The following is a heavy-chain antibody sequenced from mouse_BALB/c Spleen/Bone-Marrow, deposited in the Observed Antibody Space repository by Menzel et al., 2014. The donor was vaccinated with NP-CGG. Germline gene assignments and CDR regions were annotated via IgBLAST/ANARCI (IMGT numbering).Heavy chain of an antibody. D-gene: IGHD2-2*01. CDR3: ARGYYVYDGAWFTY. CDR2: IHYSGTT. CDR1: GYSITSGYS. J-gene: IGHJ3*01. Sequence: EVQLQQSGPDLVKPSQSLSLTCTVTGYSITSGYSCHWIRQFPGNKLEWMGYIHYSGTTNYNPSLKSRFSITRDTSKNQFFLQLNSVTTEDTATYYCARGYYVYDGAWFTYWGQGTLVTVSA. V-gene: IGHV3-1*02.